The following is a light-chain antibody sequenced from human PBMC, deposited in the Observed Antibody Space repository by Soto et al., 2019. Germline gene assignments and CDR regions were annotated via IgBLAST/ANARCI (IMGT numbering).Light chain of an antibody. J-gene: IGKJ2*01. CDR2: GAS. V-gene: IGKV3-20*01. CDR3: QQYGSSPPYT. Sequence: EIVLTQSPGTLSLSPGERATLSCRASQSVSSTYLAWYQQKPGQAPRLLLYGASSRATGIPDRFSGSWSGTDFTATISRLEPEDFAVYYCQQYGSSPPYTFGQGTKLEIK. CDR1: QSVSSTY.